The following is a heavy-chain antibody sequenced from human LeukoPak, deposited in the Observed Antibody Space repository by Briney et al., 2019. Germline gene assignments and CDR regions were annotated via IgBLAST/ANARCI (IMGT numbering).Heavy chain of an antibody. CDR2: IGTAGGT. V-gene: IGHV3-13*01. CDR1: GFTFSSYD. J-gene: IGHJ6*02. CDR3: ARAVADDYYYYGMDV. D-gene: IGHD6-19*01. Sequence: PGGSLRLSCAASGFTFSSYDMHWVRQATGKGLEWVSAIGTAGGTYYPGSVKSRFTISRENAKNSLYLQMNSMRAGDTAVYYCARAVADDYYYYGMDVWGQGTTVTVSS.